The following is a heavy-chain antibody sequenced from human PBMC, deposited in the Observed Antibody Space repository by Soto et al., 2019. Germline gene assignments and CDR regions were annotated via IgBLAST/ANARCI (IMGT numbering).Heavy chain of an antibody. J-gene: IGHJ4*02. CDR1: GHSFTNYC. D-gene: IGHD1-26*01. V-gene: IGHV5-51*07. Sequence: GESVKTSCTGSGHSFTNYCIGLVHQMPWKGLEWMGIMYPGDSDTRYRPSFQGQVTISADKSISTAYLQWSSLKASDTAMYYCAREEEVYSGSSYMDYWGQGTLGTGSS. CDR3: AREEEVYSGSSYMDY. CDR2: MYPGDSDT.